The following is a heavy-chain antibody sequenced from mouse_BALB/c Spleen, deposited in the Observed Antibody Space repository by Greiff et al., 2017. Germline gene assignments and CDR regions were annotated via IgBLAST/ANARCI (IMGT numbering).Heavy chain of an antibody. CDR3: ARDGGNDSLFAY. CDR2: IRNKANGYTT. D-gene: IGHD2-4*01. Sequence: EVQLVESGGGLVQPGGSLRLSCATSGFTFTDYYMSWVRQPPGKALEWLGFIRNKANGYTTEYSASVKGRFTISRDNSQSILYLQMNTLRAEDSATYYCARDGGNDSLFAYWGQGTLVTGSA. CDR1: GFTFTDYY. V-gene: IGHV7-3*02. J-gene: IGHJ3*01.